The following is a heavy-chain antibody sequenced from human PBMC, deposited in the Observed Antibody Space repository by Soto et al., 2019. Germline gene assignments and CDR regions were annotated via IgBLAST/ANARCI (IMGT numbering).Heavy chain of an antibody. Sequence: SETLSLTCTVSGGSISSYYWSWIRQPPGKGLEWIGYIYYSGSTNYNPSLKSRVTISVDTSKNQFSLKLSSVTAADTAVYYCARAPHSSSWYYYYYMDVWGKVTTVTVSS. V-gene: IGHV4-59*01. D-gene: IGHD6-13*01. CDR3: ARAPHSSSWYYYYYMDV. J-gene: IGHJ6*03. CDR1: GGSISSYY. CDR2: IYYSGST.